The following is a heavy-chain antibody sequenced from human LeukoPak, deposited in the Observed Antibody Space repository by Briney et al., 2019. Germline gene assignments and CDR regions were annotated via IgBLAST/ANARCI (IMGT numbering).Heavy chain of an antibody. CDR1: GFTFRDYW. J-gene: IGHJ6*02. Sequence: GGSLRLSCAASGFTFRDYWMTWVRQAAGKGPEWVAGIEPDGSEKYYADSVKGRFTLSRDNVENSLYLQMNTLRVDDTAVYYCAQGHYHMDVGGHGTTVTVSS. V-gene: IGHV3-7*01. CDR2: IEPDGSEK. CDR3: AQGHYHMDV.